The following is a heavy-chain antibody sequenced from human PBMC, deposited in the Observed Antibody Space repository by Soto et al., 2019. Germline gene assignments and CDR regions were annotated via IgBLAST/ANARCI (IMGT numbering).Heavy chain of an antibody. Sequence: QVQLVQSGAEVKKPGSSVKVSCKASGGTFSSYTSSWVRQAPGQGLEWMGRIIPILGIANYAQKFQGRVTITADKSTSTAYMELSSLRSEDTAVYYCANEANYYYYMDVWGKGTTVTVSS. D-gene: IGHD1-1*01. CDR2: IIPILGIA. CDR1: GGTFSSYT. J-gene: IGHJ6*03. V-gene: IGHV1-69*02. CDR3: ANEANYYYYMDV.